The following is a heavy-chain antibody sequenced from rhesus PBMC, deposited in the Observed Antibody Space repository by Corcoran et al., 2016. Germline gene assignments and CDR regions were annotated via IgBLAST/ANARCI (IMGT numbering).Heavy chain of an antibody. CDR3: ARQDWELQRGLDS. CDR2: MYGSSGST. D-gene: IGHD1-44*02. V-gene: IGHV4-160*01. CDR1: GGSFSSYW. Sequence: QVQLQESGPGLVKPSETLSLTCAVSGGSFSSYWWGWIRQPPGTGLEWIGSMYGSSGSTEYNPSLKSRATISRDTSKNQFSLKLSSVTAADTAVYYCARQDWELQRGLDSWGQGVVVTVSS. J-gene: IGHJ6*01.